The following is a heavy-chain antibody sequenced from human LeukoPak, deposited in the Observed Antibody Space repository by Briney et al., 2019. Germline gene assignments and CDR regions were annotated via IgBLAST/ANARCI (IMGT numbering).Heavy chain of an antibody. CDR1: GFTLSSYW. V-gene: IGHV3-7*01. J-gene: IGHJ4*02. Sequence: GESLRLSCAASGFTLSSYWMSWVRQAPGKGLEWVANIKYDGSGEYYADSVKGRFTISRDDAKNSLYLEMNRLRVEDTAVYYCARDLFSGSYQGDFWGQGTLVTVSS. CDR2: IKYDGSGE. D-gene: IGHD1-26*01. CDR3: ARDLFSGSYQGDF.